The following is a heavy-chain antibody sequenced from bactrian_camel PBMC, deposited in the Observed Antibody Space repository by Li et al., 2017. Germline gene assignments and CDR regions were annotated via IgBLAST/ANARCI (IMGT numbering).Heavy chain of an antibody. CDR2: IYSGAGNQ. Sequence: HVQLVESGGGLVQPGGSLRLSCAASGFTSSDYYWTWVRQAPGKGLEWVSSIYSGAGNQYYADSVKGRFTIIRDNDKNTLYLSMNNLQSEDTARYYCAKARGSLGTDYDHEERGQGTQVTVS. CDR1: GFTSSDYY. J-gene: IGHJ4*01. CDR3: AKARGSLGTDYDHEE. D-gene: IGHD3*01. V-gene: IGHV3-2*01.